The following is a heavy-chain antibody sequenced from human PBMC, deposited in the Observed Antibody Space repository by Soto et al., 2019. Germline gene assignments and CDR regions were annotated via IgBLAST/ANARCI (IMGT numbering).Heavy chain of an antibody. CDR3: ARVKLVVVPAVDTTGELYYGMDV. Sequence: ASVKVSCKASGYTFTSYGISWVRQAPGQGVEWTGWSSAYNGNTNYAQKFQGRVTITADKSTSTAYMELSSLRSEDTAVYYCARVKLVVVPAVDTTGELYYGMDVWGQATTVTVSS. D-gene: IGHD2-2*01. V-gene: IGHV1-18*04. CDR2: SSAYNGNT. J-gene: IGHJ6*02. CDR1: GYTFTSYG.